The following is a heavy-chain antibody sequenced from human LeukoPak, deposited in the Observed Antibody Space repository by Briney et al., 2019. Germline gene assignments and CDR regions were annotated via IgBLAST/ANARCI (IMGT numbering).Heavy chain of an antibody. J-gene: IGHJ6*02. CDR1: GFSVSSNY. V-gene: IGHV3-66*01. CDR2: ISAGGST. D-gene: IGHD6-13*01. Sequence: PGGSLRLSCAASGFSVSSNYMSWVRQAPGKGLEWVSVISAGGSTYYADSVKGRFTISRDNSENTLYLQMNSLRAEDTAVYYCARELPPGRGSNWYIGHYGMDVWGQGTTVTVSS. CDR3: ARELPPGRGSNWYIGHYGMDV.